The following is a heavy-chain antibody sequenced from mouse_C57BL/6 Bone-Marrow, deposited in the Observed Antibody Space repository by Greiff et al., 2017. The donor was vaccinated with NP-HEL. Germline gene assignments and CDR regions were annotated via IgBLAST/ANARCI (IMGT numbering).Heavy chain of an antibody. V-gene: IGHV7-3*01. CDR3: ARFRRFYYGSRNWYFDV. J-gene: IGHJ1*03. D-gene: IGHD1-1*01. CDR2: IRNKANGYTT. CDR1: GFTFTDYY. Sequence: EVKVEESGGGLVQPGGSLSLSCAASGFTFTDYYMSWVRQPPGKALEWLGFIRNKANGYTTEYSASVKGRFTISRDNSQSILYLQMNALRAEDSATYYCARFRRFYYGSRNWYFDVWGTGTTVTVSS.